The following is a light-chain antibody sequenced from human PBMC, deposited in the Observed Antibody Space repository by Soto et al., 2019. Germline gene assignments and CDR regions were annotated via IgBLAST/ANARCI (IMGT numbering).Light chain of an antibody. CDR3: QQYYTTPRT. V-gene: IGKV4-1*01. Sequence: DIVMTQSPDSLAVSLGERATINCKSSQSVLYSSNNKNYLAWYQQKPGQPPILLISWASTRESGVPDRFSGSGSGTDFTLTISSLQAEDVAVYYCQQYYTTPRTFGQGTKVEIK. J-gene: IGKJ1*01. CDR2: WAS. CDR1: QSVLYSSNNKNY.